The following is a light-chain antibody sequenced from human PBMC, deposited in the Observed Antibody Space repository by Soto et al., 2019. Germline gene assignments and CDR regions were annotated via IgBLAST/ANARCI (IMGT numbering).Light chain of an antibody. V-gene: IGLV2-14*01. CDR3: SSYTSATTYV. J-gene: IGLJ1*01. CDR2: DVS. Sequence: QSALTQPASVSGSPGQSITISCTGTSSDVGAYNYDSWYQQYPGEAPKVIIYDVSHRPAGVSNRFSGSKSGNTASLTISGLQTQDEADYYCSSYTSATTYVFGTETKLTVL. CDR1: SSDVGAYNY.